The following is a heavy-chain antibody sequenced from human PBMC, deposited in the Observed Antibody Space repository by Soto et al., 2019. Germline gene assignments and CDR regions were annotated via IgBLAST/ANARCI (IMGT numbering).Heavy chain of an antibody. Sequence: GGSLRLSCAGSGFTFSSYGMSWVRQAPGKGLECISAISGSADRTYYADSVKGRFTISRDNSKNTLFLQMNSLRAEDTAVYYCAKAYSSKWYYYYGMDVWGQGTTVTVSS. CDR3: AKAYSSKWYYYYGMDV. CDR2: ISGSADRT. CDR1: GFTFSSYG. D-gene: IGHD6-13*01. V-gene: IGHV3-23*01. J-gene: IGHJ6*02.